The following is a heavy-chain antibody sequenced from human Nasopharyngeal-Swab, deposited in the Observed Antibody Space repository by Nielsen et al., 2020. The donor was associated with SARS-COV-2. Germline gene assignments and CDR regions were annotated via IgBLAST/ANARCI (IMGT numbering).Heavy chain of an antibody. J-gene: IGHJ4*02. CDR3: ARTADTFGHGDM. V-gene: IGHV3-21*01. CDR2: IRFNSRDI. D-gene: IGHD2-15*01. Sequence: GASLNTSCSASGFTFNIYSMNWFRQAPGKGLEGVSSIRFNSRDIYYADSVEGRFTISRDNAENSLYLQMNSLWAEDTAVYFCARTADTFGHGDMWGQGTLVTVSS. CDR1: GFTFNIYS.